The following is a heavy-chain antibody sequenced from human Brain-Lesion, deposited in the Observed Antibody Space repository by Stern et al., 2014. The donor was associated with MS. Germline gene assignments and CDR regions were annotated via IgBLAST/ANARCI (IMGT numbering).Heavy chain of an antibody. CDR1: GFIFSNYA. J-gene: IGHJ4*02. CDR3: AKTDSRGCGGTACVDY. Sequence: EVQLVESGGGLVQPGGSLRLSCAASGFIFSNYAMNWVRQAPGKGLEWVSTIGGTGGTTFYADSVKGRFTISRDNSKNTLYLQMNSLRVEDTAVYYCAKTDSRGCGGTACVDYWGQGNLVTVSS. V-gene: IGHV3-23*04. CDR2: IGGTGGTT. D-gene: IGHD4-23*01.